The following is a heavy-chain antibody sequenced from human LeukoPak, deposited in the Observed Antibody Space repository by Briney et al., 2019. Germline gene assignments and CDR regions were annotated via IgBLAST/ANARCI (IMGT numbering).Heavy chain of an antibody. D-gene: IGHD4-11*01. J-gene: IGHJ4*02. CDR2: IYHSGST. Sequence: SETLSLTCTVSGYSISSGYYWGWIRQPPGKGLEWIGSIYHSGSTYYNPSLKSRVTISVDTSKNQFSLKLSSVTAADTAVYYCARASTRNTPTVTTDYFDYWGQGTLVTVSS. CDR1: GYSISSGYY. CDR3: ARASTRNTPTVTTDYFDY. V-gene: IGHV4-38-2*02.